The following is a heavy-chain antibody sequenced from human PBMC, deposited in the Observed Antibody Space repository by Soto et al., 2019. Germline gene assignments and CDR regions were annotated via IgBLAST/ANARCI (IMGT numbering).Heavy chain of an antibody. CDR2: IIPIFGTA. CDR1: GGTFSSYA. D-gene: IGHD2-15*01. Sequence: QVQLVQSGAEVKKPGSSVKVSCKASGGTFSSYAISWVRQAPGQGLECMGGIIPIFGTANYAQKFQGRVTITADESTSTAYMELSSLRSEDTAVYYCAIEYCSGGSCYYNWFDPWGQGTLVTVSS. J-gene: IGHJ5*02. V-gene: IGHV1-69*01. CDR3: AIEYCSGGSCYYNWFDP.